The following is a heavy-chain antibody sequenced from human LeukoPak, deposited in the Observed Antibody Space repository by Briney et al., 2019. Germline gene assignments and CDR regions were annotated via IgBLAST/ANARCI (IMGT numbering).Heavy chain of an antibody. V-gene: IGHV4-59*01. CDR1: GGSISSYY. Sequence: TETLSLTCTVSGGSISSYYWSWIRQPPGKGLEWIGYIYYSGSTNYNPSLKSRVTISVDTSKNQFSLKLSSVTAADTAVYYCARVGEGANYWGQGTLVTVSS. D-gene: IGHD3-16*01. CDR2: IYYSGST. CDR3: ARVGEGANY. J-gene: IGHJ4*02.